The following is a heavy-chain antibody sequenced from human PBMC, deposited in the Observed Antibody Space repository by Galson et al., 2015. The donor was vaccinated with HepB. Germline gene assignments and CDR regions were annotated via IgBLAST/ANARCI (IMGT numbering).Heavy chain of an antibody. V-gene: IGHV3-23*01. CDR1: GFPFTSYA. J-gene: IGHJ4*02. D-gene: IGHD5-18*01. CDR2: INDDGSTT. Sequence: SLRLSCAASGFPFTSYALTWVRQVPGRGLEWVSVINDDGSTTHYADSVKGRFTISRDNPENTVYLQINSLRAEDTAVYYCAKDRSGYSYGSFDYWGQGTLVTVSS. CDR3: AKDRSGYSYGSFDY.